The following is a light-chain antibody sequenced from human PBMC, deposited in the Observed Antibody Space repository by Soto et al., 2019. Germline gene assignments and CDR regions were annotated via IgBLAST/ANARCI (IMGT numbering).Light chain of an antibody. CDR2: DNN. V-gene: IGLV1-51*01. J-gene: IGLJ2*01. CDR3: GTWDNSLSVVV. CDR1: SSNIGSNY. Sequence: QSVLTQPPSVSAAPGQTVTISCSGSSSNIGSNYASWYQQLPGTASKLLIYDNNKRPSGIPDRFSGSKSGTSATLGITGLQTGDEADYYCGTWDNSLSVVVFGGGTKLTVL.